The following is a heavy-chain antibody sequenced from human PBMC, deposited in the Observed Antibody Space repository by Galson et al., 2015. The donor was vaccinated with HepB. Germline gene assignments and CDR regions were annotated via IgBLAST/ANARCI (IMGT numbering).Heavy chain of an antibody. D-gene: IGHD5/OR15-5a*01. J-gene: IGHJ4*02. CDR1: GFTFGDYA. V-gene: IGHV3-49*03. CDR2: IRSKAYGGTA. Sequence: SLRLSCAASGFTFGDYAMSWLRQAPGKGLEWVGFIRSKAYGGTAEYAASVKGRFTISRDDSKSITYLQMNSLKTEDTAVYYCTRDVYNSFDFWGQGTLVTVSS. CDR3: TRDVYNSFDF.